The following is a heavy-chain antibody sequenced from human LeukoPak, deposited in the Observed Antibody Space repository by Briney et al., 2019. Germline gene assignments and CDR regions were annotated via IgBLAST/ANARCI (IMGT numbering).Heavy chain of an antibody. J-gene: IGHJ3*02. CDR1: GFTFNTYA. CDR3: ARKMNIAVAGTPFTDAFDI. D-gene: IGHD6-19*01. Sequence: PGGSLRLSCAASGFTFNTYAMSWVRQAPGKGLEWVSAISPSGGITYYEDSVKGRFTISRDNSKNTVFLQMNSLRAEDTAVYYCARKMNIAVAGTPFTDAFDIWGQGTLVTVSS. V-gene: IGHV3-23*01. CDR2: ISPSGGIT.